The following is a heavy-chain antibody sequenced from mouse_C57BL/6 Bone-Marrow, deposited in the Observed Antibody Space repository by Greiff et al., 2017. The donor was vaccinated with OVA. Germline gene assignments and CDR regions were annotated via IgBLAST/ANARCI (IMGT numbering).Heavy chain of an antibody. V-gene: IGHV7-1*01. Sequence: EVQRVESGGGLVQSGRSLRLSCATSGFTFSDFYMEWVRQAPGKGLEWIAASRNKANDYTTAYSASVKGRFIVSRDTSQSILYLQMNALRAEDTAIYYCARVHISGGYFDVWGTGTTVTVSS. J-gene: IGHJ1*03. CDR1: GFTFSDFY. CDR2: SRNKANDYTT. CDR3: ARVHISGGYFDV. D-gene: IGHD1-1*01.